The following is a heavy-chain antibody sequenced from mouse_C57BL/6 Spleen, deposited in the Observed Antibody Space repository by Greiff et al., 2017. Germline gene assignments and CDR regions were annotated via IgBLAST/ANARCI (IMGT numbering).Heavy chain of an antibody. J-gene: IGHJ3*01. D-gene: IGHD2-4*01. V-gene: IGHV2-2*01. CDR1: GFSLTSYG. CDR2: IWSGGST. CDR3: ARSTPPIYYDYAGFAY. Sequence: QVHVKQSGPGLVQPSQSLSITCTVSGFSLTSYGVHWVRQSPGKGLEWLGVIWSGGSTDYNAAFISSLSLSKDNSKSQVFFKMNSLQADDTAIYYCARSTPPIYYDYAGFAYWGQGTLVTVSA.